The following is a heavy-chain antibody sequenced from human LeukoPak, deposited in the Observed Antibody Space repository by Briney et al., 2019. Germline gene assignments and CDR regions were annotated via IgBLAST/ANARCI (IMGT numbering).Heavy chain of an antibody. CDR1: GGSISSYF. CDR2: IYYSGST. D-gene: IGHD6-13*01. CDR3: ARTYGSSGLGYFDL. V-gene: IGHV4-59*01. Sequence: SETLSLTCTVSGGSISSYFWSWIRQPPGKGLEWIGYIYYSGSTNYSPSLKSRLTISVDTSKNQFSLKLSSVTAADTAVYYCARTYGSSGLGYFDLWGRGTLVTVSS. J-gene: IGHJ2*01.